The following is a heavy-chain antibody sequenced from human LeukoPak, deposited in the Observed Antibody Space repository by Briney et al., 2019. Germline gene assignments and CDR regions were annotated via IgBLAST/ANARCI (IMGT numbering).Heavy chain of an antibody. CDR1: GFSFSTYG. V-gene: IGHV3-33*01. D-gene: IGHD2-15*01. Sequence: GGSLRLSCAASGFSFSTYGMHWVRQAPGKGLEWVAVIWYDGSNKYYADPVKGRFTISRDNSKNTLFLQMNSLRAEDSAVYYCARAPPYCSGGACYFDYWGQGTLVTVSS. CDR3: ARAPPYCSGGACYFDY. CDR2: IWYDGSNK. J-gene: IGHJ4*02.